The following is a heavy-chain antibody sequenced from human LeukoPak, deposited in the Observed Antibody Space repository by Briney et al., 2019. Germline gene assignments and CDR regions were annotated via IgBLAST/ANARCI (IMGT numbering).Heavy chain of an antibody. D-gene: IGHD1-20*01. CDR1: GGSISSYY. CDR3: ARERAITGTTKGFDI. V-gene: IGHV4-59*01. CDR2: IYYSGST. J-gene: IGHJ3*02. Sequence: SETLSLTCTVSGGSISSYYWSWIRQPPGKGLERIGYIYYSGSTNYNPSLKSRVTISVDTSKNQFSLKLSSVTAADTAVYYCARERAITGTTKGFDIWGQGTMVTVSS.